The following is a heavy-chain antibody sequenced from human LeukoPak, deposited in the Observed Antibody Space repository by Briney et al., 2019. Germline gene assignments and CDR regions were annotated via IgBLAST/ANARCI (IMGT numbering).Heavy chain of an antibody. Sequence: ASVQVSCKASGYTFTGYYMHWVRQAPGQGLAWMGWINPNSGGTNYEQKYQGRVTMTRDTSISTAYMELSRLRSDDTAVYYCARAATVTTYPPYYYYMDVWGKGTTVTVSS. CDR2: INPNSGGT. CDR1: GYTFTGYY. J-gene: IGHJ6*03. D-gene: IGHD4-11*01. V-gene: IGHV1-2*02. CDR3: ARAATVTTYPPYYYYMDV.